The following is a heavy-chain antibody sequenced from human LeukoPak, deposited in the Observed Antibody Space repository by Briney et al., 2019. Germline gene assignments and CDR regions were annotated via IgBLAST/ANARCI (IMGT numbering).Heavy chain of an antibody. V-gene: IGHV3-23*01. J-gene: IGHJ6*02. CDR1: GFTFSSCA. Sequence: GGSLRLSCAASGFTFSSCAMSWVRQAPGKGLEWVSAISGSGGSTYYADSVKGRFTISRDNSKNTLYLQMNSLRAEDTAVYYCEANYYYYGMDVWGQGTTVTVSS. CDR3: EANYYYYGMDV. CDR2: ISGSGGST.